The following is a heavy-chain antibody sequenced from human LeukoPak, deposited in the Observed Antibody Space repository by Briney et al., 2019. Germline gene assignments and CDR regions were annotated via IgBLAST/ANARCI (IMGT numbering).Heavy chain of an antibody. Sequence: GESLKISCKGSGYRFSTYWIAWVRQMPGKGLEWRGIIYPGDSDTRYSPSFQGQVTISADKSVNTAYLQWSSLKASDTAMYYCARPNITSYYDSRGYDAFDVWGQGTMVTVYS. CDR2: IYPGDSDT. V-gene: IGHV5-51*01. D-gene: IGHD3-22*01. CDR3: ARPNITSYYDSRGYDAFDV. CDR1: GYRFSTYW. J-gene: IGHJ3*01.